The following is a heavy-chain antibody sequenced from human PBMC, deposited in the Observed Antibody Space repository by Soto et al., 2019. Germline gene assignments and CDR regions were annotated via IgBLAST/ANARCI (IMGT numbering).Heavy chain of an antibody. D-gene: IGHD4-17*01. J-gene: IGHJ4*02. CDR3: VKLAEYGVDEG. CDR2: ISDDGRST. V-gene: IGHV3-64D*06. Sequence: HPGGSLRLSCSASGFTFSMYSMHWIRQAPGKGLEYVSAISDDGRSTYYADSVKGRYTISRDNSNNAVFLQMSSLRPDDTAVYYCVKLAEYGVDEGWGLGTLVTVSS. CDR1: GFTFSMYS.